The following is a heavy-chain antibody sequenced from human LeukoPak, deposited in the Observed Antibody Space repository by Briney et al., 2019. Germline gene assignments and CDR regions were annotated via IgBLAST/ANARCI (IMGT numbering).Heavy chain of an antibody. CDR2: ISGSGGST. V-gene: IGHV3-23*01. Sequence: GGSLRLSCAASGFTFSSYATSWVRQAPGKGLEWVSAISGSGGSTYYADSVKGRFTISRDNSKNTLYLQMNSLRAEDTAVYYCAKASYVPYYYDSSGYFDYWGQGTLVTVSS. CDR1: GFTFSSYA. CDR3: AKASYVPYYYDSSGYFDY. D-gene: IGHD3-22*01. J-gene: IGHJ4*02.